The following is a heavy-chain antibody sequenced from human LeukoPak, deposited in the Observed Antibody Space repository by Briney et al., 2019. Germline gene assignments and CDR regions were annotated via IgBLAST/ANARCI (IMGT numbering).Heavy chain of an antibody. CDR3: ARVEEKSVPTYWSFDV. CDR2: INAYSGGT. CDR1: GYNFNAYY. V-gene: IGHV1-2*02. J-gene: IGHJ2*01. Sequence: ASVRVSCKASGYNFNAYYMHWVRQAPGQGLEWMGWINAYSGGTNYAQKFQGRVTMTRDTSISTAYMELSRLRFDDTAVYYCARVEEKSVPTYWSFDVWGRGNPGSVSS. D-gene: IGHD3-10*02.